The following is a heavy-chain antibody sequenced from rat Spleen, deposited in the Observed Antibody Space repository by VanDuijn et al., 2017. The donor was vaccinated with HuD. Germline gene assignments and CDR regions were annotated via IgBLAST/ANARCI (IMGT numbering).Heavy chain of an antibody. CDR2: IWSNGGT. CDR1: GLSLTSNS. J-gene: IGHJ2*01. D-gene: IGHD3-1*01. Sequence: QVQLKESGPGLVKPSLTLSLTCTVSGLSLTSNSVSWIRQPPGKGLEWMGVIWSNGGTDYNSALISRLSISRDTSKNQVFLKMNSLQTDDTGTYYCTIHPRYWGQGVMVTVSS. CDR3: TIHPRY. V-gene: IGHV2-47*01.